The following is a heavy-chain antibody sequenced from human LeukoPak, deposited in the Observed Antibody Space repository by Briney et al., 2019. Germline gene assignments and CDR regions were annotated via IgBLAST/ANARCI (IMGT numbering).Heavy chain of an antibody. CDR3: AVYVVPAARYYYYYYMDV. D-gene: IGHD2-2*01. Sequence: SVKVSCKASGGTFSSYAISWVRQAPGQGLEWMGGIIPIFGTANYAQKFQGRVTITTDESTSTAYMELSSLRSEDTAVYYCAVYVVPAARYYYYYYMDVWGKGTTVTVSS. CDR2: IIPIFGTA. V-gene: IGHV1-69*05. CDR1: GGTFSSYA. J-gene: IGHJ6*03.